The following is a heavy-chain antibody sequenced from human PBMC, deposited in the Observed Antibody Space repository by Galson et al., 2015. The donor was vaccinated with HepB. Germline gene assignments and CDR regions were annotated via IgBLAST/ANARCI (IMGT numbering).Heavy chain of an antibody. Sequence: ETLSLTCAVYGGSFSGYYWSWIRQPPGKGLEWIGEINHSGSTNYNPSLKSRVTISVDTSKNQFSLKLSSVTAADTAVYYCARGHVGVHYYDSSGYRDWGQGTLVTVSS. CDR2: INHSGST. V-gene: IGHV4-34*01. D-gene: IGHD3-22*01. CDR1: GGSFSGYY. CDR3: ARGHVGVHYYDSSGYRD. J-gene: IGHJ4*02.